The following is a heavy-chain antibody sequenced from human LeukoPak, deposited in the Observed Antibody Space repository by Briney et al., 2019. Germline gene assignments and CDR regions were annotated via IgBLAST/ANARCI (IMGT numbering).Heavy chain of an antibody. J-gene: IGHJ3*02. V-gene: IGHV3-64*01. CDR1: GFTFSSYA. Sequence: GGSLRLSCAASGFTFSSYAMHWVRQAPGKGLEYVSAISSNGGSTYYANSVKGRFTISRDNSKNTLYLQMGSLRAEDMAVYYCARDRIPTVTTWTDIWGQGTMVTVSS. CDR2: ISSNGGST. D-gene: IGHD4-17*01. CDR3: ARDRIPTVTTWTDI.